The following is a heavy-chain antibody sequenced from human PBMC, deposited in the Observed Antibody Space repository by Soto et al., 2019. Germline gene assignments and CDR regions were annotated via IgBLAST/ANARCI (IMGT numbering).Heavy chain of an antibody. V-gene: IGHV3-15*07. CDR1: GFTFSNAW. Sequence: GGSLRLSCAASGFTFSNAWMNWVRQAPGKGLEWVGRIKSKTDGGTTDYAAPVKGRFTISRDDSKNTLYLQMNSLKTEDTAVYYCTTDLEEQWLVLRKVRPYGMDVWGQGTTVTVSS. J-gene: IGHJ6*02. CDR3: TTDLEEQWLVLRKVRPYGMDV. D-gene: IGHD6-19*01. CDR2: IKSKTDGGTT.